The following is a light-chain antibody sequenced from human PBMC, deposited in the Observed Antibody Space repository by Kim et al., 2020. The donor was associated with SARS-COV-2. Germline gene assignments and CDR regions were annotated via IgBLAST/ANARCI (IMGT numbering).Light chain of an antibody. CDR2: DAS. Sequence: DIQMTQSPSSLSASVGDRVTITCQASQDISNYLNWYQQKPWKAPKLLIYDASNLETGVPSRFSGSGSGTDFTFTISSLQPEDIATYYCQQYDNLPSWTFGQGTKLEI. J-gene: IGKJ2*02. CDR1: QDISNY. CDR3: QQYDNLPSWT. V-gene: IGKV1-33*01.